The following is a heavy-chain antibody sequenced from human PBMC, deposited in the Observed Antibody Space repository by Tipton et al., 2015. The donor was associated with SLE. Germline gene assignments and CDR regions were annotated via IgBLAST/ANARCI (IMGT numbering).Heavy chain of an antibody. CDR2: IWYDGSNK. CDR3: ARGRGGEFLDY. J-gene: IGHJ4*02. CDR1: GFTFSTSA. D-gene: IGHD3-16*01. Sequence: SLRLSCAASGFTFSTSAMHWVRPAPGKGLEWGAVIWYDGSNKFYADAVKGRFTISGDNSKNTVSLQMNSLRVEDTAVYFCARGRGGEFLDYWGQGTLVTVSS. V-gene: IGHV3-33*01.